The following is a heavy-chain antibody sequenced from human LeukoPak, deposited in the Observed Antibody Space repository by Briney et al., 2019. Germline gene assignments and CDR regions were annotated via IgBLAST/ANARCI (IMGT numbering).Heavy chain of an antibody. CDR1: VYTFTGYY. V-gene: IGHV1-2*02. Sequence: ASVKVSCKASVYTFTGYYMHWVRQAPAQEREWMGWINPNSGGTNYAQKFQGRVTMTRDTSISTAYMELSRLRSDDTAVYYCARDISGTYYDSSGYSDYWGQGTLVTVSS. CDR2: INPNSGGT. J-gene: IGHJ4*02. D-gene: IGHD3-22*01. CDR3: ARDISGTYYDSSGYSDY.